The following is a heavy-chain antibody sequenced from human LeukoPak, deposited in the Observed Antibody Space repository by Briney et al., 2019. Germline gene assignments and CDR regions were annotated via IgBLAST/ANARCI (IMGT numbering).Heavy chain of an antibody. Sequence: PGASPRLSCAASGFTFSSYAMSWVRQAPGKGLEWVSAISGSGGSTYYADSVKGRFTISRDNSKNTLYLQMNSLRAEDTAVYHCAKALSSAIAVAGTRDYWGQGTLVTVSS. CDR3: AKALSSAIAVAGTRDY. J-gene: IGHJ4*02. D-gene: IGHD6-19*01. CDR2: ISGSGGST. CDR1: GFTFSSYA. V-gene: IGHV3-23*01.